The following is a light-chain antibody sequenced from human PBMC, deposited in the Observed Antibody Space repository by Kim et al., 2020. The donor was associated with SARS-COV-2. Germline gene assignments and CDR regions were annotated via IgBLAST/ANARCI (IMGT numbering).Light chain of an antibody. V-gene: IGKV1-5*03. J-gene: IGKJ4*01. CDR2: AAS. CDR1: QSVVSW. CDR3: QQYNSYPT. Sequence: SGSVGDRVTITCRASQSVVSWLAWYQQKPGKAPKLLIYAASSLKSEVPSRFSGSGSGTEFTLTISSLQPDDFATYYCQQYNSYPTFGGGTKVDIK.